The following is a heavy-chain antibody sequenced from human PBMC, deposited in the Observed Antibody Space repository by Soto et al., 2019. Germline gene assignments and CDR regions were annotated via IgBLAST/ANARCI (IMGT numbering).Heavy chain of an antibody. D-gene: IGHD2-2*01. V-gene: IGHV3-23*01. CDR3: AKGRGYCMSTSCYVGSDY. J-gene: IGHJ4*02. CDR2: ISGSGGST. Sequence: EVQLLESGGGLVQPGGSLRLSCAASGFTFSSYAMSWVRQAPGKGLEWVSAISGSGGSTYYADSVKGRFTISRDNSKNTLYLQMNSPRAEDTAVYYCAKGRGYCMSTSCYVGSDYWGQGTLVTVSS. CDR1: GFTFSSYA.